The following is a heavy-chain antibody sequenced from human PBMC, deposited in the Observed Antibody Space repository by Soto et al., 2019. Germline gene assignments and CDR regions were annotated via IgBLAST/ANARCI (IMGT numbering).Heavy chain of an antibody. D-gene: IGHD3-9*01. V-gene: IGHV1-8*01. J-gene: IGHJ6*02. CDR2: MNPNSGNT. CDR3: ARDHLNYDILTGYLQLSGMDV. CDR1: GYTFASYD. Sequence: ASVKVSCKASGYTFASYDINWVRQATGQGLEWMGWMNPNSGNTGYAQKFQGRVTMTRNTPISTAYMELSSLRSEDTAVYYCARDHLNYDILTGYLQLSGMDVWGQGTTVTVSS.